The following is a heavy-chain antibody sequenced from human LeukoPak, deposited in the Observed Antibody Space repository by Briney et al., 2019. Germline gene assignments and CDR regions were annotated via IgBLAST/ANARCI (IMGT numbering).Heavy chain of an antibody. Sequence: PGGSLRLSCAASGFTFSTYTMNWVRQAPGKGLEWVSYVSTSSSYIYYADSLRGGFTISRDNAKSSLFLQMNSLRAEDTAVYYCARSELGAAYWYFDLWGRGTLVTVSS. CDR3: ARSELGAAYWYFDL. CDR1: GFTFSTYT. CDR2: VSTSSSYI. V-gene: IGHV3-21*01. D-gene: IGHD1-14*01. J-gene: IGHJ2*01.